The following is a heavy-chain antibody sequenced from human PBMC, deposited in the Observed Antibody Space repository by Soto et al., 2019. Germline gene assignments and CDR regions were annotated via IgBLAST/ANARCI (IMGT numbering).Heavy chain of an antibody. Sequence: GGSLRLSCAASGFTFSDHYMDWVRQAPGKGLEWVARVRNKAYRYTTEYAASVKGRFIISRDDSKNSLYLQMSSLRAEDTAVYYCTRRNIYGRSFDYWGQGTLVTVSS. CDR3: TRRNIYGRSFDY. CDR1: GFTFSDHY. V-gene: IGHV3-72*01. CDR2: VRNKAYRYTT. J-gene: IGHJ4*02. D-gene: IGHD4-17*01.